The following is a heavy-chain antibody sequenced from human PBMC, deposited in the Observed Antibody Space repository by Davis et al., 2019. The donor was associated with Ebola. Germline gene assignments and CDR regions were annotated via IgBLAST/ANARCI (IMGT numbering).Heavy chain of an antibody. J-gene: IGHJ4*02. D-gene: IGHD5-18*01. V-gene: IGHV3-30*03. CDR1: GFTFSSYG. CDR3: AREPYTALDY. CDR2: ISYDGSNK. Sequence: GGSLRLSCAASGFTFSSYGMHWVRQAPGKGLEWVAVISYDGSNKYYADSVKGRFTISRDNSKNTLYLQMNSLRAEDTAVYYCAREPYTALDYWGQGTLVTVSS.